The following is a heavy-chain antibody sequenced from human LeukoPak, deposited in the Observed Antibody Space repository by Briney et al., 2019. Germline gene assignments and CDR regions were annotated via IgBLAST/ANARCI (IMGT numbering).Heavy chain of an antibody. CDR1: GGSFSGYY. CDR2: INHSGST. J-gene: IGHJ5*02. D-gene: IGHD6-19*01. Sequence: SETLSLTCAVYGGSFSGYYWSWIRQPPGKGLEWIGEINHSGSTNYNPSLKSRVTISEDTAKKQFSLKLSFVTAADTAVYYCARGRCSGLSGAVDQWGQGTLVTVSS. V-gene: IGHV4-34*01. CDR3: ARGRCSGLSGAVDQ.